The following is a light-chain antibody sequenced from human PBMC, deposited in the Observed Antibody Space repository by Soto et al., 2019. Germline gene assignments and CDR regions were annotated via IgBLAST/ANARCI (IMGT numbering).Light chain of an antibody. V-gene: IGKV3-20*01. J-gene: IGKJ1*01. CDR3: QQYGSSGT. Sequence: EIVLTQSPGTLSLSPGERATLSCRASQSVSSSYFAWYQQKPGHPPRLLICGASSRATVIPDRFSGSWSGTDFTLTISRLEPDDFAVYYWQQYGSSGTFGQGTKVDIK. CDR1: QSVSSSY. CDR2: GAS.